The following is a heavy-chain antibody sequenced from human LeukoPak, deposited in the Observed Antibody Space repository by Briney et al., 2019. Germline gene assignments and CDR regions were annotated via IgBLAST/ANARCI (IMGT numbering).Heavy chain of an antibody. Sequence: PGGSLRLSCAASGFTFSAYWRSWVRQAPGKGLEWVANIKQDGSDKYYVDSVKGRFTISRDNAKNSLYLQMNSLRAEDTAVYYCARKTVVGSYFDYWGQGTPVTVSS. CDR2: IKQDGSDK. J-gene: IGHJ4*02. D-gene: IGHD4-23*01. V-gene: IGHV3-7*03. CDR3: ARKTVVGSYFDY. CDR1: GFTFSAYW.